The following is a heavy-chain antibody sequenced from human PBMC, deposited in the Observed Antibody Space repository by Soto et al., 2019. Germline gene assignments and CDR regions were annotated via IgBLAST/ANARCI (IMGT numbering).Heavy chain of an antibody. Sequence: GESLEISCKGSGYSLTNYWISLVRQMPRKGPEWMGRIDPSDSYTNYSPSFQGHVTISADKSISTAYLQWSSLKASDTAMYYCARRYYGSGSYFSPYYFFDYWGQGTLVTVSS. J-gene: IGHJ4*02. D-gene: IGHD3-10*01. V-gene: IGHV5-10-1*01. CDR3: ARRYYGSGSYFSPYYFFDY. CDR2: IDPSDSYT. CDR1: GYSLTNYW.